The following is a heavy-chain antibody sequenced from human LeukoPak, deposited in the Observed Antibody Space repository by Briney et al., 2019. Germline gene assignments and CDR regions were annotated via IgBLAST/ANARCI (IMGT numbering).Heavy chain of an antibody. D-gene: IGHD1-26*01. CDR1: GFTFSSYA. J-gene: IGHJ4*02. CDR2: ISGSGGST. CDR3: ARTRRGAGAIDY. V-gene: IGHV3-23*01. Sequence: PGGSLRLSCAASGFTFSSYAMSWVRQAPGKGLEWVSAISGSGGSTYYADSVKGRFTISRDNSKNTLYLQMNSLKTEDTAVYYCARTRRGAGAIDYWGQGTLVTVSS.